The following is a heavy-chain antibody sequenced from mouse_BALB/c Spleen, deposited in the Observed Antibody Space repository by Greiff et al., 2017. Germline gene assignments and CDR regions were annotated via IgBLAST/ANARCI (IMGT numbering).Heavy chain of an antibody. J-gene: IGHJ4*01. CDR2: IDPSDSYT. Sequence: VQLQQPGAELVKPGASVKMSCKASGYTFTSYWMHWVKQRPGQGLEWIGVIDPSDSYTSYNQKFKGKATLTVDTSSSTAYMQLSSLTSEDSAVYYCTRTLHYYGSSYHAMDYWGQGTSVTVSS. CDR1: GYTFTSYW. D-gene: IGHD1-1*01. V-gene: IGHV1S127*01. CDR3: TRTLHYYGSSYHAMDY.